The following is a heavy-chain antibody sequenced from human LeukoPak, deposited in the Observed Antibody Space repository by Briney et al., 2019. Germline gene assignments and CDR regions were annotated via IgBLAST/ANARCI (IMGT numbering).Heavy chain of an antibody. CDR2: IIPIFGTA. V-gene: IGHV1-69*13. D-gene: IGHD2-15*01. CDR3: ASSALYCSGGSCYSIYYYYYGMDV. Sequence: SVKVSCKASGGTFSSYAISWVRQAPGQGLEWMGGIIPIFGTANYAQKFQGRVTITADESTSTAYMELSSLRSEDTAVYYCASSALYCSGGSCYSIYYYYYGMDVWGQGTTVTVSS. J-gene: IGHJ6*02. CDR1: GGTFSSYA.